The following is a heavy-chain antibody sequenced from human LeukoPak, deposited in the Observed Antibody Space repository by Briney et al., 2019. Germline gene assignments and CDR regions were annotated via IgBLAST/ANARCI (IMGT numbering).Heavy chain of an antibody. Sequence: ASVKVSCKASGYTFPSYFMHWVRQAPGQGLEGMGMIYPRDGSTSYAQKFQGRVTVTRDTSTSTVHMELSGLRSEDTAVYYCARDQEGFDYWGQGTLVTVSS. J-gene: IGHJ4*02. CDR1: GYTFPSYF. CDR2: IYPRDGST. CDR3: ARDQEGFDY. V-gene: IGHV1-46*01.